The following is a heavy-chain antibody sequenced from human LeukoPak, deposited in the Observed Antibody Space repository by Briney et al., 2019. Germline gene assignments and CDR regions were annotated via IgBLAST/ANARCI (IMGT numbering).Heavy chain of an antibody. CDR3: ARKREGHAFDI. Sequence: SETLSLTCTVSGGSISSSSYYWGWIRQPPGKGLEWIGSIYYSGSTYYNPSLKSRVTISVDTSKNQFSLKLSSVTAADTAVYYCARKREGHAFDIWGQGTMVTVSS. CDR2: IYYSGST. J-gene: IGHJ3*02. D-gene: IGHD1-26*01. V-gene: IGHV4-39*01. CDR1: GGSISSSSYY.